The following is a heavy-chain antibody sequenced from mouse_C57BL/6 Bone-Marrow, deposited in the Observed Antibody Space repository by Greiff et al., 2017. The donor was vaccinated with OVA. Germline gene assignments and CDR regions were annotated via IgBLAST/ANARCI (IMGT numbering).Heavy chain of an antibody. CDR3: ASHQFITTGYYAMDY. CDR1: GFNIKNTY. V-gene: IGHV14-3*01. CDR2: LDPATGTP. Sequence: VQLQQSVAELVRPGASVKLSCTASGFNIKNTYMHWVKQRPEQGLEWIGRLDPATGTPQYAPKFQGKATITADTSSNTAYLQLSSLTSEDTAIYYCASHQFITTGYYAMDYWGQGTSVTVSS. J-gene: IGHJ4*01. D-gene: IGHD1-1*01.